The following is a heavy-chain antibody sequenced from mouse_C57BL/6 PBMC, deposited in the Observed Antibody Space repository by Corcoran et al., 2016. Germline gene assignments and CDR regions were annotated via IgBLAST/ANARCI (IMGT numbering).Heavy chain of an antibody. D-gene: IGHD1-1*01. V-gene: IGHV1-19*01. Sequence: EVQLQQSGPVLVKPGASVKMSCKASGYTFTDYYMNWVKQSHGKSLEWIGVINPYNSGTSYNQKFKGKATLTVDKSSSTAYMELNSLTSEDSAVYYCARTNHYGSSSWFAYWGQGTLVTVSA. CDR2: INPYNSGT. CDR3: ARTNHYGSSSWFAY. J-gene: IGHJ3*01. CDR1: GYTFTDYY.